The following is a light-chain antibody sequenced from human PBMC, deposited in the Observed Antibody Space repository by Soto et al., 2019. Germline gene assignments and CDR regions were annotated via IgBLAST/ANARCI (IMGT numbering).Light chain of an antibody. Sequence: EIVLTQSPGTLSLSPGERASLSCRASKSVSSTYLAWYQQKPGQAPRLLIYATSTRATGIPDRFSGSGSGTDFTLTISGLEPEDFAVYYCQQYSSSLWTFGHGTKVEIK. CDR2: ATS. J-gene: IGKJ1*01. CDR1: KSVSSTY. V-gene: IGKV3-20*01. CDR3: QQYSSSLWT.